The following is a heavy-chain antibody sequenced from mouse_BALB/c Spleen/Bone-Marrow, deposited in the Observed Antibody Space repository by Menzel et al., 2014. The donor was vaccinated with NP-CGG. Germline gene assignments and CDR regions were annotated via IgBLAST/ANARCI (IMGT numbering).Heavy chain of an antibody. CDR1: GYTFTNYW. J-gene: IGHJ2*01. CDR2: IYPGGGYT. Sequence: QVQLQQSGAELVRPGTSVKISCKASGYTFTNYWLGWAKQRPGHGLEWIGDIYPGGGYTNYNEKFKGKATLTADTSSSTAYMQLSSLTSEDSAVYFCARRGTGVDYWGQGTTLTVSS. D-gene: IGHD4-1*01. CDR3: ARRGTGVDY. V-gene: IGHV1-63*01.